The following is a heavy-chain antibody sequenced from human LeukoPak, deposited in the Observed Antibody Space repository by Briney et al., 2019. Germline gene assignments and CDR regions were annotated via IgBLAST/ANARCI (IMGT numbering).Heavy chain of an antibody. Sequence: ASVKVSCKASGYTFNNYNINSVRQATGQRREWMGCMNPNSGTTDYAQKFQGRVNITRNISINTAYMELSWLKYEDTAIYYCVRGGHNYDFWSASLANFDHWGQGTLVTVSS. CDR1: GYTFNNYN. V-gene: IGHV1-8*03. J-gene: IGHJ4*02. CDR3: VRGGHNYDFWSASLANFDH. D-gene: IGHD3-3*01. CDR2: MNPNSGTT.